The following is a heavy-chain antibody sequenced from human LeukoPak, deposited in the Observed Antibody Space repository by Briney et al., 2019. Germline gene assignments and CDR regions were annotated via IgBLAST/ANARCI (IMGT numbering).Heavy chain of an antibody. J-gene: IGHJ4*02. CDR3: ARVDIVTVPSANFDC. CDR2: IFYSGNT. Sequence: SETLSLTCIVSGGSISSRNYYWGWIRQPPGKGLEWIGSIFYSGNTYYNPSLRSRVSISVDTSKNQFSLKLFSVTAVDTAVYYCARVDIVTVPSANFDCWGQGTLVTVSS. CDR1: GGSISSRNYY. V-gene: IGHV4-39*01. D-gene: IGHD2-15*01.